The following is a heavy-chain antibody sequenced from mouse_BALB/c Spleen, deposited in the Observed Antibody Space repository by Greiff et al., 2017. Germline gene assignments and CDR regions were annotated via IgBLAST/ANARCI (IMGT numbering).Heavy chain of an antibody. CDR2: IRNKANGYTT. CDR1: GFTFTDYY. CDR3: ARDRYDAY. D-gene: IGHD2-14*01. V-gene: IGHV7-3*02. Sequence: EVQLVESGGGLVQPGGSLRLSCATSGFTFTDYYMSWVRQPPGKALEWLGFIRNKANGYTTEYSASVKGRFTISRDNSQSILYLQMNTLRAEDSATYYCARDRYDAYWGQGTLVTVSA. J-gene: IGHJ3*01.